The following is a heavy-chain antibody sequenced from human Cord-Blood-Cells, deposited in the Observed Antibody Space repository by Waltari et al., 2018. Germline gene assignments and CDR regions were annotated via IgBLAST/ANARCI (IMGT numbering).Heavy chain of an antibody. V-gene: IGHV4-34*01. CDR3: ARGTGVDFWSGYYAFDI. CDR2: INHSGST. J-gene: IGHJ3*02. Sequence: QVQLQQWGAGLLKPSETLSLTCAVYGGSFSGYYWSWIRPPPGKGLEWIGEINHSGSTNYNPSLKSRVTISVDTSKNQFSLKLSSVTAADTAVYYCARGTGVDFWSGYYAFDIWGQGTMVTVSS. D-gene: IGHD3-3*01. CDR1: GGSFSGYY.